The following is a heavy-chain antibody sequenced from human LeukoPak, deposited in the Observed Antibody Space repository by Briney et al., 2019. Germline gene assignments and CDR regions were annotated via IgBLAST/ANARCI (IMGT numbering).Heavy chain of an antibody. CDR2: INHDGSEK. Sequence: PGGSLRLSCEASGFNLNYYWMSWVRQAPGKGLEWVANINHDGSEKYFVDSVKGRFTISRDNAKNLVSLQMDSLRVDDTAVYYCARWVGQSYFDYWGQGTQVTVSS. CDR3: ARWVGQSYFDY. CDR1: GFNLNYYW. D-gene: IGHD1-26*01. V-gene: IGHV3-7*01. J-gene: IGHJ4*02.